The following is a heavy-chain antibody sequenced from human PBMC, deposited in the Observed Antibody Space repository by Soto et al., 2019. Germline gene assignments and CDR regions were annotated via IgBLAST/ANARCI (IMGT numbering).Heavy chain of an antibody. CDR1: GGSIISGY. D-gene: IGHD2-15*01. CDR2: ISHSGNT. Sequence: SETLSLTCTVSGGSIISGYWGWIRQPPGKGLEWIGYISHSGNTNYNPSVKSRVTLSVDTPKNQFSLRLSSVTTADTAVYYCAGLRGYAGSPIDYWGQGPLVTGLL. J-gene: IGHJ4*02. V-gene: IGHV4-59*01. CDR3: AGLRGYAGSPIDY.